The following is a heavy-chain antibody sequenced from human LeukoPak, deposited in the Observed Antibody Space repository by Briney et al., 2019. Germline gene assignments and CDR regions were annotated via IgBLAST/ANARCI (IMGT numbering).Heavy chain of an antibody. CDR3: ARDAGRAIVVVPAASPLGY. J-gene: IGHJ4*02. V-gene: IGHV3-11*04. D-gene: IGHD2-2*01. CDR1: GFTFSDYY. Sequence: PGGSLRLSCAASGFTFSDYYMSWIRQAPGKGLEWVSYISSSGSTIYYADSVKGRFTISRDNAKNSLYLQMNSLRAEDTAVYYCARDAGRAIVVVPAASPLGYWGQGTLVTVSS. CDR2: ISSSGSTI.